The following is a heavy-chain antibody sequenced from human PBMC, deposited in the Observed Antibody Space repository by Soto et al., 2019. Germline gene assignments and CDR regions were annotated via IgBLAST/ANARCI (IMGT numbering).Heavy chain of an antibody. D-gene: IGHD6-6*01. J-gene: IGHJ6*02. CDR3: ARFWYSSSSGHYYYYGMDV. V-gene: IGHV1-18*01. CDR1: GYTFTSYG. Sequence: ASVKVSCKASGYTFTSYGISWVRQAPGQGLEWMGWISAYNGNTNYAQKLQGRVTMTTDTSTSTAYMELRSLRSDDTAVYYCARFWYSSSSGHYYYYGMDVWGQGTTVTVSS. CDR2: ISAYNGNT.